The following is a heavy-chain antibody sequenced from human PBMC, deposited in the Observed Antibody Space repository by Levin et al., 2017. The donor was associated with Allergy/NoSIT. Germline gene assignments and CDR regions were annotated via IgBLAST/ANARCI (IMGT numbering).Heavy chain of an antibody. D-gene: IGHD3-9*01. J-gene: IGHJ6*03. CDR1: GFTFSNYG. V-gene: IGHV3-33*01. CDR2: IWYDGSNK. CDR3: ARDTRYFDWLLSDYYYYYYMDV. Sequence: GESLKISCAASGFTFSNYGMHWVRQAPGKGLEWVAVIWYDGSNKYYTDSVKGRFTISRDNSKKTLYLQMNSLRAEDTAVYYCARDTRYFDWLLSDYYYYYYMDVWGKGTTVTVSS.